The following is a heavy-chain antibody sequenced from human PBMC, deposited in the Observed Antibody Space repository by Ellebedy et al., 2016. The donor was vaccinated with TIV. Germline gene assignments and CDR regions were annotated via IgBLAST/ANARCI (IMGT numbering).Heavy chain of an antibody. V-gene: IGHV4-59*12. D-gene: IGHD4-23*01. J-gene: IGHJ6*02. Sequence: MPSETLSLTCTVSGGSISSYYWSWIRQPPGKGLEWIGYIYYSGSTNYNPSLKSRVTISVDTSKNQFSLKLSSVTAADTAVYYCARSRLRWYRAYGMDVWGQGTTVTVSS. CDR2: IYYSGST. CDR3: ARSRLRWYRAYGMDV. CDR1: GGSISSYY.